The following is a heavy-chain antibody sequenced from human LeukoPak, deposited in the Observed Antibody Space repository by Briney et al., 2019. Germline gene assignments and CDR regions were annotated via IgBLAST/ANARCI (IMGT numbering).Heavy chain of an antibody. V-gene: IGHV4-34*01. J-gene: IGHJ1*01. CDR2: INYGGST. CDR3: ARYLDYGGNSRVFQH. CDR1: GGSLSAYY. D-gene: IGHD4-23*01. Sequence: SETLSLTCAVYGGSLSAYYWTWIRQPPGKGLEWIGEINYGGSTNYNPSLKSRVTISIDTSKNKFSLKLSSVTAADTAIYYCARYLDYGGNSRVFQHWGQGTLVTVSS.